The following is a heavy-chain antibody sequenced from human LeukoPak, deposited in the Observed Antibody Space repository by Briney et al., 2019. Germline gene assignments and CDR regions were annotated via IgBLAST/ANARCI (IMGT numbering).Heavy chain of an antibody. Sequence: ASVKVSCKASGYTFTSYYMHWVRQAPGQGLEWMGIINPSGGSTSYAQKFQGRVTMTRDTSTSTVYMELSSLRSEDTAVYYCARDQMTTVTTGAYYGMDVWGQGTTVTVCS. CDR1: GYTFTSYY. V-gene: IGHV1-46*01. CDR3: ARDQMTTVTTGAYYGMDV. D-gene: IGHD4-17*01. CDR2: INPSGGST. J-gene: IGHJ6*02.